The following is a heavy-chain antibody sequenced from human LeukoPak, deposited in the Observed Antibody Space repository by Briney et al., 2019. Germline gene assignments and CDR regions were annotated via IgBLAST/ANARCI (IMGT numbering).Heavy chain of an antibody. CDR3: GAETRAVGYCSGGSCPDGVYYFDY. Sequence: PSETLSLTCTVSGGSISSGGYYWRWIRQHPGKGLEWIGYIYYSGSTYYNPSLKSRVTISVDTSKNQFSLELSSVTAADTAVKTPGAETRAVGYCSGGSCPDGVYYFDYWGQGTLVTVSS. D-gene: IGHD2-15*01. CDR2: IYYSGST. CDR1: GGSISSGGYY. J-gene: IGHJ4*02. V-gene: IGHV4-31*03.